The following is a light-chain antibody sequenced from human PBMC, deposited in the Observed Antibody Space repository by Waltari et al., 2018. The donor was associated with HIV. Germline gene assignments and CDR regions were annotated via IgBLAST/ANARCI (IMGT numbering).Light chain of an antibody. CDR2: DTS. Sequence: EIVLTQSPATLSLSPGERATLSCRASQSVDNLLAWYQHRSGQAPRLLIFDTSNRATGIPARLSGSGSGTDFTLTISSVEPEDFAIYFCQQRSDWRRLTFGGGTRLEIK. CDR1: QSVDNL. J-gene: IGKJ4*01. CDR3: QQRSDWRRLT. V-gene: IGKV3-11*01.